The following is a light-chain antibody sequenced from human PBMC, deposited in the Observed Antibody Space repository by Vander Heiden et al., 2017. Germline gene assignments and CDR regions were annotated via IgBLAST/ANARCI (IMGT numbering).Light chain of an antibody. Sequence: QSALTQPASVSGSPGQSITISCTGTTRDVGGYNYVSWYQERPGKSPKLRIYDVSRRPSGVSNRFSGSKSGNTASLTISGLQAEDEGDYYCSSYTSTSTLVVFGGGTKLTVL. V-gene: IGLV2-14*01. CDR2: DVS. CDR1: TRDVGGYNY. CDR3: SSYTSTSTLVV. J-gene: IGLJ3*02.